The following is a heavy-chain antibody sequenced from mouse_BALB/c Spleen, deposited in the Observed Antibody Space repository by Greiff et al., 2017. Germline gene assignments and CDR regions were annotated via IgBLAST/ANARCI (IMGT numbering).Heavy chain of an antibody. J-gene: IGHJ2*01. CDR3: ARNGGLDY. CDR1: GFTFSSFG. V-gene: IGHV5-17*02. Sequence: EVHLVESGGGLVQPGGSRKLSCAASGFTFSSFGMHWVRQAPEKGLEWVAYISSGSSTIYYADTVKGRFTISRDNPKNTLFLQMTSLRSEDTAMYYCARNGGLDYWGQGTTLTVSS. CDR2: ISSGSSTI.